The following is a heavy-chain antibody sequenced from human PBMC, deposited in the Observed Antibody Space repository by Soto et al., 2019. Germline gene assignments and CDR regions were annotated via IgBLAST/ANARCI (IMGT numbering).Heavy chain of an antibody. Sequence: QVQLQESGPGLVKPSETLSLTCTVSGGFISDFYWSWIRQPPGEGLEWIGHISNTGSPTYRPSLKIRGTILVDKSKNQFSLNLNSVTAADTAVYFCARFLRSGCHWSAFDIWGQGTKVTVSS. CDR3: ARFLRSGCHWSAFDI. J-gene: IGHJ3*02. CDR2: ISNTGSP. V-gene: IGHV4-59*01. CDR1: GGFISDFY. D-gene: IGHD3-3*01.